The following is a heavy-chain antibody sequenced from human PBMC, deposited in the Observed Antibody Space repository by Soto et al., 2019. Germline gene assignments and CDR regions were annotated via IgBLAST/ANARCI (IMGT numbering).Heavy chain of an antibody. V-gene: IGHV3-21*06. CDR1: GFTFTRYS. J-gene: IGHJ4*02. Sequence: LRLSCAASGFTFTRYSMNWVRQAPGKGLEWVSSISSTTNYIYYGDSMKGRFTISRDNGKNSLYLEIHSLRAEDTAVYYCARESEDLTSNFDYWSQGTLVTVSS. CDR2: ISSTTNYI. CDR3: ARESEDLTSNFDY.